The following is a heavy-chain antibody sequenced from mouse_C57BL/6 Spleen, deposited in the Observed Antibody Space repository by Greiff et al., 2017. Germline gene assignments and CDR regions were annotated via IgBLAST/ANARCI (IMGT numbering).Heavy chain of an antibody. Sequence: VQLQQPGAELVMPGASVKLSCKASGYTFTSYWMHWVKQRPGQGLEWIGEIDPSDSYTNYNQKFKGKSTLTVDKSSSTAYMQLSSLTSEDSAVYYCARHYGSGVWFAYWGQGTLVTVSA. J-gene: IGHJ3*01. CDR3: ARHYGSGVWFAY. CDR1: GYTFTSYW. D-gene: IGHD1-1*01. CDR2: IDPSDSYT. V-gene: IGHV1-69*01.